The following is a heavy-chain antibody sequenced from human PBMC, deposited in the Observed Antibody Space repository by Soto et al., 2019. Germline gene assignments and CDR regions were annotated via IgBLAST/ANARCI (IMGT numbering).Heavy chain of an antibody. CDR3: AKNGQPPYYYYGLDV. V-gene: IGHV1-18*01. D-gene: IGHD2-8*01. CDR2: ISGYNGDT. CDR1: GYTFTRYG. Sequence: ASVKVSXKASGYTFTRYGISWVRQAPGQGLEWMGWISGYNGDTNYAQKFQGRVSMTIETSTGTAYMELRSLTSDDTAVYYCAKNGQPPYYYYGLDVWGQGTKVTVSS. J-gene: IGHJ6*02.